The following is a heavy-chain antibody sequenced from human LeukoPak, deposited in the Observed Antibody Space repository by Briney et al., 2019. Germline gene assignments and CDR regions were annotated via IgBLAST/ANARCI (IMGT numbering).Heavy chain of an antibody. CDR2: ISYDGSNK. J-gene: IGHJ3*02. CDR1: GFTFSSYD. Sequence: GGSLRLSCAASGFTFSSYDMHWVRQAPGKGLEWVAVISYDGSNKYYADSVKGRFTISRDNSKNTLYLQMNSLRAEDTAVYYCARATYGSGSYWPDAFDIWGQGTMVTVSP. D-gene: IGHD3-10*01. V-gene: IGHV3-30-3*01. CDR3: ARATYGSGSYWPDAFDI.